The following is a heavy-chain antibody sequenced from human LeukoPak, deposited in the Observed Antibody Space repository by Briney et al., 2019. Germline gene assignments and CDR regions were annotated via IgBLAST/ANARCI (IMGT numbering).Heavy chain of an antibody. J-gene: IGHJ6*04. V-gene: IGHV3-23*01. CDR1: GFTFSDYY. D-gene: IGHD3-10*02. CDR2: ISGSGGST. CDR3: AELGITMIGGV. Sequence: GGPLRLSCAASGFTFSDYYMSWIRQAPGKGLEWVSAISGSGGSTYYADSVKGRFTISRDNSKNTLYLQMNSLRAEDTAVYYCAELGITMIGGVWGKGTTVTISS.